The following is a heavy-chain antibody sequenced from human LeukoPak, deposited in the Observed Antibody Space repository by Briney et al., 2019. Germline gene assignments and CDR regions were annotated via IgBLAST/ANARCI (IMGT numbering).Heavy chain of an antibody. CDR1: GGTFSSYA. J-gene: IGHJ3*02. D-gene: IGHD1-26*01. CDR3: AHLKGELPKAFDI. CDR2: IIPIFGTA. Sequence: ASVKVSCKASGGTFSSYAISWVRQAPGQGLEWMGGIIPIFGTANYAQKFQGRVTITADKSTSTAYMELSSLRSEDTAVYYCAHLKGELPKAFDIWGQRKMVTVSS. V-gene: IGHV1-69*06.